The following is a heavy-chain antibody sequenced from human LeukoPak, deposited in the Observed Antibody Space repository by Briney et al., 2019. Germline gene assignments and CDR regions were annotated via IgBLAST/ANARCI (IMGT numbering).Heavy chain of an antibody. CDR2: ISWNSGSI. CDR1: GFTFDDYA. V-gene: IGHV3-9*01. D-gene: IGHD3-22*01. CDR3: AKGGYSSGYSGYYFDY. Sequence: GRSLRLSCAASGFTFDDYAMHWVRQAPGKGLEWVSGISWNSGSIVYADSVKGRFTISRDNAKNSLYLQMNSLRAEDTALYYCAKGGYSSGYSGYYFDYWGQGTLVTVSS. J-gene: IGHJ4*02.